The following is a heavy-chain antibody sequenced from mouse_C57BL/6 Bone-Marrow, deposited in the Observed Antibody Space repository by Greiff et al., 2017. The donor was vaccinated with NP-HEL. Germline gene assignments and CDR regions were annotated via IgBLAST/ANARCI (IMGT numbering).Heavy chain of an antibody. Sequence: VQLQQSGAELVRPGASVKLSCTASGFNIKDDYMHWVKQRPEQGLEWIGWIDPENGDTEYASKFQGKATITADTSSNTAYLQLSSLTSEDTAVYYCTKYYYGRDYFDYWGQGTTLTVSS. J-gene: IGHJ2*01. CDR3: TKYYYGRDYFDY. CDR1: GFNIKDDY. D-gene: IGHD1-1*01. CDR2: IDPENGDT. V-gene: IGHV14-4*01.